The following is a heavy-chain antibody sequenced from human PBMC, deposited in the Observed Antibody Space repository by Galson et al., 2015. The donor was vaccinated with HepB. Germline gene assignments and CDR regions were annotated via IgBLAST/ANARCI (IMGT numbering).Heavy chain of an antibody. Sequence: QSGAEVKKPGESLRISCQGSGYSFTHYWITWVRQMPGKGLEWMGRINPSDSYTNYSPSFQGHVTISADKSFNTAYVQWSILKASDTAMYFCAREVGATPDTFDIWGQGTMVTVSS. CDR1: GYSFTHYW. J-gene: IGHJ3*02. CDR2: INPSDSYT. D-gene: IGHD1-26*01. CDR3: AREVGATPDTFDI. V-gene: IGHV5-10-1*01.